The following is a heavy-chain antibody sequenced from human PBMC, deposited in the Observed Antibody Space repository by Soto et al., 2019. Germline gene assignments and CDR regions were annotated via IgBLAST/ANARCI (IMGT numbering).Heavy chain of an antibody. CDR3: ATRAIWLVDADYYMDV. CDR1: GYSFTSYW. CDR2: IYPGDSDT. J-gene: IGHJ6*03. D-gene: IGHD6-19*01. Sequence: GESLKISCKGSGYSFTSYWIGWVRQMPGKGLEWRGIIYPGDSDTRYSPSFQGQVTLSADKSTSTAYLQWSSLKTSDTAMYYCATRAIWLVDADYYMDVWGKGTTVTVSS. V-gene: IGHV5-51*01.